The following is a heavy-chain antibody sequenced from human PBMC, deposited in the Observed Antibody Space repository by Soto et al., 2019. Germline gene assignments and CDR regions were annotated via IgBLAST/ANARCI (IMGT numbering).Heavy chain of an antibody. CDR2: ISGSGGST. Sequence: GGSLRLSCAASGFTFSSYAMSWVRQAPGKGLEWVSAISGSGGSTYYADSVKGRFTISRDNSKNTLYLQMNSLRAEDTAVYYCAKVPAEYGGNSNFDYWGQGTLVTVSS. V-gene: IGHV3-23*01. CDR1: GFTFSSYA. D-gene: IGHD2-21*02. CDR3: AKVPAEYGGNSNFDY. J-gene: IGHJ4*02.